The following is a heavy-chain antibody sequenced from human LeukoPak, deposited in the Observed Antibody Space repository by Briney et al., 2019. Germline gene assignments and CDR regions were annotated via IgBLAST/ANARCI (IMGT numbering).Heavy chain of an antibody. CDR3: AKENTILWFGELFGYFDY. CDR2: ISGSGGST. D-gene: IGHD3-10*01. J-gene: IGHJ4*02. Sequence: GGSLRLSCAASGFTVSSNYMSWVRQAPGKGLEWVSAISGSGGSTYYADSVKGRFTISRDNSKNTLYLQMNSLRAEDTAVYYCAKENTILWFGELFGYFDYWGQGTLVTVSS. CDR1: GFTVSSNY. V-gene: IGHV3-23*01.